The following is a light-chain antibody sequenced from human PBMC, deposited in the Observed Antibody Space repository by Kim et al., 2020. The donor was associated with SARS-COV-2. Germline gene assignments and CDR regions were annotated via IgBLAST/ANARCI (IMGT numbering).Light chain of an antibody. CDR3: QQSYSTPRM. J-gene: IGKJ1*01. CDR1: QSISSY. Sequence: DIQMTQSPSSLSASVGDRVTITCRASQSISSYLNWYQQKPGKAPKLLIYAASSLQSGVPSRFSGSGSGTDFILTISSLQPEDFATYYCQQSYSTPRMFGQGTKVDIK. V-gene: IGKV1-39*01. CDR2: AAS.